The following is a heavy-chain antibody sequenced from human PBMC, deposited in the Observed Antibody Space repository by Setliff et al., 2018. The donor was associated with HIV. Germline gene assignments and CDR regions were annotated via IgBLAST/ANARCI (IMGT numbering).Heavy chain of an antibody. V-gene: IGHV4-59*01. Sequence: SETLSLTCTVSGGSISSYYWSWIRQPPGRGLEWIGYIYYSGSTNYNPSLKSRVTISVDTSKNQFSLKLSSVTAADTAMYFCARLPYYVSGGVFDHWGKGTLVTVSS. CDR2: IYYSGST. J-gene: IGHJ4*02. D-gene: IGHD3-10*01. CDR1: GGSISSYY. CDR3: ARLPYYVSGGVFDH.